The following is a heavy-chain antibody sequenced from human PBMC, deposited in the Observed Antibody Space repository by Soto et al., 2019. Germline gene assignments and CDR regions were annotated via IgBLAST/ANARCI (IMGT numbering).Heavy chain of an antibody. J-gene: IGHJ4*02. CDR3: ARDRQPVQLYSSSWYDY. CDR1: GFTFSSYS. V-gene: IGHV3-21*01. CDR2: ISSSSSYI. D-gene: IGHD6-13*01. Sequence: GGSLRLSCAASGFTFSSYSMNWVRQAPGKGLEWVSSISSSSSYIYYADSVKGRFTISRDKAKNSLYLQMNSLRAEDTAVYYCARDRQPVQLYSSSWYDYWGQGTLVTVSS.